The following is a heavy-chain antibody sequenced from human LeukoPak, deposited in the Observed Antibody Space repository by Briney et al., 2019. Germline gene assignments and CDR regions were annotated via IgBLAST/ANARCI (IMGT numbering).Heavy chain of an antibody. CDR3: ARQGGATPGY. CDR1: GYXFTSYW. Sequence: GESLKISCNGSGYXFTSYWIGWVRQMLGKGLEWMGRIDPSDSYTNYSPSFEGHVTISADRSTNTAYLQWSSLKASDTAMYYCARQGGATPGYWGQGTLVTVSS. V-gene: IGHV5-10-1*01. J-gene: IGHJ4*02. D-gene: IGHD1-26*01. CDR2: IDPSDSYT.